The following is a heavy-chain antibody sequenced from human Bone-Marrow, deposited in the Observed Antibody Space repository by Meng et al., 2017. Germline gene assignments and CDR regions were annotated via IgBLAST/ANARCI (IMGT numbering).Heavy chain of an antibody. CDR3: ARDRGYDILTGSYYYYYGMDG. D-gene: IGHD3-9*01. V-gene: IGHV1-46*01. CDR2: IHPSGGSK. CDR1: GYTFTSYY. Sequence: ASVKVSCKASGYTFTSYYMHWVRQAPGQGLEWMGIIHPSGGSKSYVQKFQGRVTMTRDTSTSTVYMELSSLRSEDTAVYYCARDRGYDILTGSYYYYYGMDGWGQGTTVTVSS. J-gene: IGHJ6*02.